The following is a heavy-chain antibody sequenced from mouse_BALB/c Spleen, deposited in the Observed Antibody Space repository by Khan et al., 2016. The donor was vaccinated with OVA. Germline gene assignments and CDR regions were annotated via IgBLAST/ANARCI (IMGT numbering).Heavy chain of an antibody. CDR2: INPSTGYT. D-gene: IGHD1-1*02. CDR3: ARRGLGWGFDY. V-gene: IGHV1-7*01. J-gene: IGHJ2*01. Sequence: QIQLVQSGAELAKPGASVKMSCKASGYTFINYWILWVKQRPGQGLEWIGYINPSTGYTEYNQNFKDKATLTADKSSSTAYMQLSSLTSEDSAVXYSARRGLGWGFDYGGQGTALTVSA. CDR1: GYTFINYW.